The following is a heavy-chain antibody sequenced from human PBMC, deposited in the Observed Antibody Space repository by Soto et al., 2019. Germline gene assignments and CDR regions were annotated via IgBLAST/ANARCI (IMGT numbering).Heavy chain of an antibody. J-gene: IGHJ4*02. V-gene: IGHV3-30*18. CDR2: ISNDGSNK. CDR1: GFTFSNYG. Sequence: QVQLVESGGGVVQPGMSLSLSCAASGFTFSNYGMHWVRQAPGKGLEWVTLISNDGSNKFYADSVKGRFTISRDNSKNTLYLQMTLLKTEDTAVYYCAKDGADTGSCDFDYWGQGTLVTVSS. D-gene: IGHD2-8*02. CDR3: AKDGADTGSCDFDY.